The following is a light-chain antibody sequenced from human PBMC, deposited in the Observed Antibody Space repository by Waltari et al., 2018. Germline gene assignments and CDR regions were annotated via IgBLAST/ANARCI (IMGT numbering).Light chain of an antibody. CDR1: QRVTNY. V-gene: IGKV3-11*01. Sequence: DIVLTQSPAILSLSPGERASLSCRASQRVTNYLAWYQQNPGQAPRLLIYDTANRATGIPARFSGSGFGTDFTLTISSLEPEDFAIYYCQQRRDWPVTFGGGTKVQIK. CDR3: QQRRDWPVT. J-gene: IGKJ4*01. CDR2: DTA.